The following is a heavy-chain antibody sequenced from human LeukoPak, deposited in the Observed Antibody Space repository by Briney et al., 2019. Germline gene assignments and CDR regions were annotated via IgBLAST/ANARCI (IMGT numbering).Heavy chain of an antibody. CDR2: INAGNGDT. Sequence: ASVTVSFTASGYTFTNYVIHWVRQAPGQRPEWMGWINAGNGDTKYSHHFQGRVTITRDTSASTAYMEMSSLTSEDTALYYCARDDCGDTCYPGGYWGQGTLVTVSS. V-gene: IGHV1-3*01. CDR1: GYTFTNYV. CDR3: ARDDCGDTCYPGGY. J-gene: IGHJ4*02. D-gene: IGHD2-21*01.